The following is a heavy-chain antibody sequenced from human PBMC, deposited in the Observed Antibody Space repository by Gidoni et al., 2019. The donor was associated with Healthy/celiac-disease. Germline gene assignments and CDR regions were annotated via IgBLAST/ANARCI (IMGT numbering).Heavy chain of an antibody. CDR3: ARTRGGDTPGWELLFAVDFDY. J-gene: IGHJ4*02. CDR2: IISRSSHT. D-gene: IGHD1-26*01. CDR1: GFTFSDYY. Sequence: QVQLVESGGGLVKPGGSLRLSCAASGFTFSDYYMSWIRQAPGKGLGWVSFIISRSSHTNNADSGKGGFTISRDNAKNSRYLQRNSLRAEDTAVYYCARTRGGDTPGWELLFAVDFDYWGQGTLVTVSS. V-gene: IGHV3-11*05.